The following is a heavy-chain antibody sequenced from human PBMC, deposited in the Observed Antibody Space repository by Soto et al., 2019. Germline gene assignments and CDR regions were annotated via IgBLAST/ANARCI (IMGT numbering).Heavy chain of an antibody. CDR3: ARRYGSFFDI. V-gene: IGHV4-59*08. Sequence: PSETLSLTCTVSGGSISNYYWSWIRQPPGKGLEWIGYIYYSGSTNYNPSLKSRVTISVDTSKNQFSLKLSSVTAADTAVYYCARRYGSFFDIWGQGTMVTVSS. CDR1: GGSISNYY. J-gene: IGHJ3*02. CDR2: IYYSGST. D-gene: IGHD3-10*01.